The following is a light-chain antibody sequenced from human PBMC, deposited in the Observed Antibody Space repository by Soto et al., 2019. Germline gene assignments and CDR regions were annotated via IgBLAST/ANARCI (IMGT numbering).Light chain of an antibody. Sequence: EIVLTQSPATLSVSPGERATLSCRASQSVSNDLAWYQQQPGQAPRLLIYGASTTATGIPARFSGSGSGTEFTLTIDSLQSEDSAVYYCLHYKDWPRWTFGQGTKVDIK. V-gene: IGKV3-15*01. J-gene: IGKJ1*01. CDR3: LHYKDWPRWT. CDR2: GAS. CDR1: QSVSND.